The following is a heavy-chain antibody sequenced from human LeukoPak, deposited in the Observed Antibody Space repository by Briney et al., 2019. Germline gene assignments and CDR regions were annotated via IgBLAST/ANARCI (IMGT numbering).Heavy chain of an antibody. D-gene: IGHD1-26*01. Sequence: ASVKVSCKASGYTLTRFAMNWVRQAPGQRLEWMGWISAGNGNTKYSQNFQGRVTFISNTSATTAFMELSSLRSEDAAVYYCARDSGSGNNDYWGQGTLVTVSS. CDR2: ISAGNGNT. V-gene: IGHV1-3*01. CDR1: GYTLTRFA. CDR3: ARDSGSGNNDY. J-gene: IGHJ4*02.